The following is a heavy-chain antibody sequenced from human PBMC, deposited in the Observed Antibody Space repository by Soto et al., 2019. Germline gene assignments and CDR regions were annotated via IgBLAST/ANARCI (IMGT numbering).Heavy chain of an antibody. J-gene: IGHJ4*02. V-gene: IGHV4-34*01. CDR2: INHSGST. CDR3: ARYSSTFEYYFDY. CDR1: GGSFSGYY. Sequence: PSETLSLTCAVYGGSFSGYYWSWIRQPPGKGLEWIGEINHSGSTNYNPSLKSRVTISVDTPKNQFSLKLSSVTAADTAVYYCARYSSTFEYYFDYWGQGTLVTVSS. D-gene: IGHD6-13*01.